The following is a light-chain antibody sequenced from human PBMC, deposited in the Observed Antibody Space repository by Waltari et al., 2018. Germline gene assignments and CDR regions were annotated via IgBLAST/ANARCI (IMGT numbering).Light chain of an antibody. CDR3: GSYTSSNTFV. J-gene: IGLJ1*01. V-gene: IGLV2-14*01. CDR2: GVS. CDR1: SSDVGGYEY. Sequence: QSALTQPASVSGSPGQSITISCTGTSSDVGGYEYVSWFQQHPGKAPKVMIYGVSNRPSGVSDRFSASKSGVTASLTISGLQAEDEADYYCGSYTSSNTFVFGTGTKVTVL.